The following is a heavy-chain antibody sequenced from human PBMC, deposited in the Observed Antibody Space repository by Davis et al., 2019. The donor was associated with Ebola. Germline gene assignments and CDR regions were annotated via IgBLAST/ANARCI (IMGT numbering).Heavy chain of an antibody. CDR3: AKIRVLAFDY. J-gene: IGHJ4*02. CDR1: GFTFSSYA. V-gene: IGHV3-23*01. CDR2: ISGSGGST. D-gene: IGHD3-3*01. Sequence: GESLKISCAASGFTFSSYAMSWVRQAPGKGLEWVSAISGSGGSTYYADSVKGRFTISRDNSKNTLYLQMNSLRAEDTAVYYCAKIRVLAFDYWGQGTLVTVSS.